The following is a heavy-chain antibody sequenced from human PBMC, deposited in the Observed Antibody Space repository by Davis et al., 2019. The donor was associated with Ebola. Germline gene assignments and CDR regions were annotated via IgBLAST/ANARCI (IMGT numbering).Heavy chain of an antibody. V-gene: IGHV4-61*08. CDR2: IYYSGST. J-gene: IGHJ5*02. Sequence: PSETLSLTCTVSGGSISSDDYYWSWIRQPPGKGLEWIGYIYYSGSTNYNPSLKSRVTISVDTSKNQFSLKLSSVTAADTAVYYCARGKYWFDPWGQGTLVTVSS. CDR3: ARGKYWFDP. CDR1: GGSISSDDYY.